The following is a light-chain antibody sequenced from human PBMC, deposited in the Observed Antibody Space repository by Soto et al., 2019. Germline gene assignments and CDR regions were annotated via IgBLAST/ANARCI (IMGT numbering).Light chain of an antibody. CDR1: QSISTF. CDR2: DAS. CDR3: QQNYMTPWT. Sequence: DIQLTQSPASLSASVGDRVIITCRASQSISTFLNWYQVKPGRAPKLLVFDASSRQGWVPSRIRGSGSATKFTLTITDLQPEDCATYYCQQNYMTPWTFGQGTTVDI. J-gene: IGKJ1*01. V-gene: IGKV1-39*01.